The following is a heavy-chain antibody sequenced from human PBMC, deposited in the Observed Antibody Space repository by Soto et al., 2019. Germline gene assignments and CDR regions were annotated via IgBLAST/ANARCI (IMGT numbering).Heavy chain of an antibody. CDR2: INSDGSDR. D-gene: IGHD3-22*01. J-gene: IGHJ4*02. Sequence: GGSLRLSCAAYGFTFSSNWMNWVRQGPGKGLVWVSRINSDGSDRSYADSVKGRFTISRDNAKNTLYLQMNSLRAEDTAVYYCAKDAYDYSGSGYLVFDSWGQGTLVTVSS. CDR3: AKDAYDYSGSGYLVFDS. V-gene: IGHV3-74*01. CDR1: GFTFSSNW.